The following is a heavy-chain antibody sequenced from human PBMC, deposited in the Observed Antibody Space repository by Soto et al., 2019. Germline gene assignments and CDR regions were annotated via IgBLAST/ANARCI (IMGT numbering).Heavy chain of an antibody. CDR3: ARSPLRYCISTSCIWFDP. CDR2: ISGSGGST. D-gene: IGHD2-2*01. V-gene: IGHV3-23*01. Sequence: HPGGSLRLSCAASGFTFSSYAMSWVRQAPGKGLEWVSAISGSGGSTYYADSVKGRFTISRDNSKNTLYLQMNSLRDEDTAVYYCARSPLRYCISTSCIWFDPWGQGTLVTVSS. CDR1: GFTFSSYA. J-gene: IGHJ5*02.